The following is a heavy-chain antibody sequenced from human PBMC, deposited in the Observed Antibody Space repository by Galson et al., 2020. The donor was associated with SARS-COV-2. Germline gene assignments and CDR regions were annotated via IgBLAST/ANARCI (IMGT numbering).Heavy chain of an antibody. CDR3: ASSGWSGYYFDY. Sequence: ASETLSLTCAVSGYSISSGYYWGWIRQPPGKGLEWIGSIYHSGSTYYNPSLKSRVTISVDTSKNQFSLKLSSVTAADTAVYYCASSGWSGYYFDYWGQGTLVTVSS. D-gene: IGHD6-19*01. CDR1: GYSISSGYY. CDR2: IYHSGST. V-gene: IGHV4-38-2*01. J-gene: IGHJ4*02.